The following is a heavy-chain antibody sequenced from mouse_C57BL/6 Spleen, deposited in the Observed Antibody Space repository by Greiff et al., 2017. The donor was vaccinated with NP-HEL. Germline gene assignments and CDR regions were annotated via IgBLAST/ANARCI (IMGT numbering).Heavy chain of an antibody. CDR2: IYPGSGST. J-gene: IGHJ2*01. Sequence: QVQLQQPGAELVKPGASVKMSCKASGYTFTSYWITWVKQRPGQGLEWIGDIYPGSGSTNYNEKFKSKATMTVDTSSSTAYMQLISLTSEDSAVYYCANPIYDGSSYFDYWGQGTTLTVSS. D-gene: IGHD1-1*01. CDR3: ANPIYDGSSYFDY. CDR1: GYTFTSYW. V-gene: IGHV1-55*01.